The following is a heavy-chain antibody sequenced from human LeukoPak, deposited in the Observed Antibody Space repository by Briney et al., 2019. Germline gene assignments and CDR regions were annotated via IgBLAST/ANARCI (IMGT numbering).Heavy chain of an antibody. J-gene: IGHJ5*02. CDR1: GFTFSSYG. D-gene: IGHD6-13*01. Sequence: GRPLRLSCAASGFTFSSYGMHWVRQAPGKGLEWVAVIWYDGSNKYYADSVKGRFTISRDNSKNTLYLQMNSLRAEDTAVYYCATIAAADRAWFDPWGQGTLVTVSS. CDR3: ATIAAADRAWFDP. CDR2: IWYDGSNK. V-gene: IGHV3-33*01.